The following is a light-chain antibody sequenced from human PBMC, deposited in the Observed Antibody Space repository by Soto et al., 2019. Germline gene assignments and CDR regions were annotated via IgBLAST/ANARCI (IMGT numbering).Light chain of an antibody. CDR2: DAS. Sequence: DIQMTQSPSTLSASVGDRVTITCRASQSLSNRLAWYQQKPGKAPKVLIYDASSLESGVPSRFSGSGSGTHFILTISSLQPDDFATYYCHYYSAVWTVGQGTKVDIK. CDR3: HYYSAVWT. CDR1: QSLSNR. V-gene: IGKV1-5*01. J-gene: IGKJ1*01.